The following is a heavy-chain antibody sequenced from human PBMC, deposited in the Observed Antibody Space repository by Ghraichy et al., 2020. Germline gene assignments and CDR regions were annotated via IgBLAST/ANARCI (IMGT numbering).Heavy chain of an antibody. CDR2: ISGSGGST. CDR3: AKVVVVVPAAHRNMDV. J-gene: IGHJ6*03. D-gene: IGHD2-2*01. Sequence: GGSLRLSWTASGFTFSSYARSWVRQAPGKGLEWVSAISGSGGSTYYADSVKGRFTISRDNSKNTLYLQMNSLRAEDTAVYYCAKVVVVVPAAHRNMDVWGKGTMVTVSS. CDR1: GFTFSSYA. V-gene: IGHV3-23*01.